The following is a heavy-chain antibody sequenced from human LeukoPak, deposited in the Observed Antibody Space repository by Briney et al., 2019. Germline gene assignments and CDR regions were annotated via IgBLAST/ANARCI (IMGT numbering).Heavy chain of an antibody. CDR2: ISGSSGTI. Sequence: GGSLRLSCAASGFSFGTYSMNWVRQAPGKGLEWVSYISGSSGTIYYADSVKGRFTMSRDNAKNSLYLQMNSLRAEDTAVYYCARISDSFYMDVWGKGTTVTVSS. J-gene: IGHJ6*03. CDR1: GFSFGTYS. V-gene: IGHV3-48*01. D-gene: IGHD2-21*01. CDR3: ARISDSFYMDV.